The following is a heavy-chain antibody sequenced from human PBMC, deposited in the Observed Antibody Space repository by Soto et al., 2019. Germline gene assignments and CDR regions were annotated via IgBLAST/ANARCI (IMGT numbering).Heavy chain of an antibody. CDR1: GGTFSSYA. Sequence: QVQLVQSGAEVKKPGSSVKVSCKASGGTFSSYAISWVRQAPGEGLEWMGGIIPIFGTANYAQKFQGRDTMTADQSTSTAYMELSSLRSEDTAVYYCARDRRYAYYGPGDYWGQGTLVTVSS. CDR3: ARDRRYAYYGPGDY. D-gene: IGHD3-3*01. CDR2: IIPIFGTA. V-gene: IGHV1-69*01. J-gene: IGHJ4*02.